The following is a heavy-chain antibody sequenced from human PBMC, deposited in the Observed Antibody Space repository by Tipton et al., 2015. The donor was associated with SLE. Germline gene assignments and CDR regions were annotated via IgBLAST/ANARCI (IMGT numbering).Heavy chain of an antibody. CDR3: ARYASDYFMGGYYLDY. D-gene: IGHD6-25*01. CDR2: ITYDSRNK. J-gene: IGHJ4*02. V-gene: IGHV3-30*04. CDR1: GFTFSTYA. Sequence: SLRLSCAASGFTFSTYAMHWVRQAPGKGLEWVGVITYDSRNKYYADSVKGRFIISRDNSKNTLYLEMNSLRVEDTAVFYCARYASDYFMGGYYLDYWGQGTLVTVSS.